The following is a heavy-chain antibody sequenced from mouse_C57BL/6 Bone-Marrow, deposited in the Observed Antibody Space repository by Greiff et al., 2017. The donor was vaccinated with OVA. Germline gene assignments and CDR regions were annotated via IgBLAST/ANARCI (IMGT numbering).Heavy chain of an antibody. CDR3: AKEGSSDAMDY. Sequence: QVQLQQPGAELVMPGASVKLSCKASGYTFTSYWMHWVKQRPGQGLEWIGEIDPSDSYTKYNQKFKGKSTLTVDKSSSAAYMQLRSLTSEDSAVYYCAKEGSSDAMDYWGQGTSVTVSS. CDR1: GYTFTSYW. CDR2: IDPSDSYT. V-gene: IGHV1-69*01. D-gene: IGHD1-1*01. J-gene: IGHJ4*01.